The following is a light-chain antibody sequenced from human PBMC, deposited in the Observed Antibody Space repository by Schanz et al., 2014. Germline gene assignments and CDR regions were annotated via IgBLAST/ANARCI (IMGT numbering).Light chain of an antibody. Sequence: QSALTQPPSASGSLGQSVTISCTGTTSDVGAYNYVSWYQQHPGKAPKLMIYDVSRRPSGVSNRFSGSKSGNTASLTISGLQAEDEADYYCCSYAGSSTWVFGGGTKLTV. CDR2: DVS. CDR1: TSDVGAYNY. CDR3: CSYAGSSTWV. J-gene: IGLJ3*02. V-gene: IGLV2-14*03.